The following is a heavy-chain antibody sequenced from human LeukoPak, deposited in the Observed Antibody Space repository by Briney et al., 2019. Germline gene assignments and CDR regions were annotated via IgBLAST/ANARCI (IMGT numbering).Heavy chain of an antibody. CDR2: IYYSGST. CDR1: GGSISSSSYY. Sequence: SETLSLTCTVSGGSISSSSYYWGWLRQPPGKGLEWIGSIYYSGSTYYNPSLKSRVTISVDTSKNQFSLKLSSVTAADTAVYYCATDGQEGYYFDYWGQGTLVTVSS. J-gene: IGHJ4*02. CDR3: ATDGQEGYYFDY. D-gene: IGHD3-22*01. V-gene: IGHV4-39*01.